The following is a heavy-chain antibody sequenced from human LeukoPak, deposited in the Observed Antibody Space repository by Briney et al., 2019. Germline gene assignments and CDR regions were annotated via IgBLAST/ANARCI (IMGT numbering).Heavy chain of an antibody. Sequence: GGSLRLSCTASGFTVSSYYMAWVRQAPGKGLECVSFIYSDGATKYADSVRGRFIISRDNSKSTLFLQMNSLRAEDTAFYCARDDGHSSSWYGPDYYYYGMDVWGQGTTVTVSS. CDR1: GFTVSSYY. V-gene: IGHV3-66*01. CDR3: ARDDGHSSSWYGPDYYYYGMDV. D-gene: IGHD6-13*01. CDR2: IYSDGAT. J-gene: IGHJ6*02.